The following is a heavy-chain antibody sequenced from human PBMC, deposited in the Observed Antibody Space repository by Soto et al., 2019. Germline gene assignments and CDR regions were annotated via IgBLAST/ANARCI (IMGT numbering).Heavy chain of an antibody. CDR1: GYTFSDYY. Sequence: QVQLVESGGDLVKPGGSLRLSCAASGYTFSDYYMSWIRQAPGKGLEWISYIDTSGTKIYYADSVKGRFTITRDNAKNSLYLEMNSLRVEDTAVDYCASHYDMWSGYLAPVDYWGQGTLVTVSS. D-gene: IGHD3-3*01. J-gene: IGHJ4*02. V-gene: IGHV3-11*01. CDR2: IDTSGTKI. CDR3: ASHYDMWSGYLAPVDY.